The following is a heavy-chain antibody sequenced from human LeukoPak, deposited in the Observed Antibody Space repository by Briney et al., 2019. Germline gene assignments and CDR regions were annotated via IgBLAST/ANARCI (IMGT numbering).Heavy chain of an antibody. CDR1: GGSISSSSYY. Sequence: SETLSLTCTVSGGSISSSSYYWGWIRQPPGKGLGWIGSIYYSGSTYYNPSLKSRVTISVDTSKNQFSLKLSSVTAADTAVYYCASENRCYFDYWGQGTLVTVSS. V-gene: IGHV4-39*07. CDR3: ASENRCYFDY. CDR2: IYYSGST. D-gene: IGHD1-14*01. J-gene: IGHJ4*02.